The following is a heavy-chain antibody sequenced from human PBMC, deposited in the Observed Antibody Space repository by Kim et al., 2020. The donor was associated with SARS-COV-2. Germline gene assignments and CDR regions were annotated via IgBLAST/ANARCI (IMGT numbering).Heavy chain of an antibody. Sequence: SETLSLTCAVYGGSFSGYYWSWIRQPPGKGLEWIGEINHSGSTNYNPSLKSRVTISVDTSKNQFSLKLSSVTAADTAVYYCARVPIRGVHYYGMDVWGQVTTVTVSS. CDR3: ARVPIRGVHYYGMDV. CDR2: INHSGST. J-gene: IGHJ6*02. V-gene: IGHV4-34*01. D-gene: IGHD3-10*01. CDR1: GGSFSGYY.